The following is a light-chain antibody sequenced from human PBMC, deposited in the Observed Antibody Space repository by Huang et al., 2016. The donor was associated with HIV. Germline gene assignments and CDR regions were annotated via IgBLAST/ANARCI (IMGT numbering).Light chain of an antibody. V-gene: IGKV1-39*01. CDR3: QQSYSSPPT. CDR2: SAS. Sequence: DIQMTQSPSSLSASVGESDTITCRASQSLSRYLIWYQQKPGKAPKVLIHSASSLQSGVPSRFSGSGSGTDFTLTISRLQTEDFATYYCQQSYSSPPTFGQGTKVEIK. CDR1: QSLSRY. J-gene: IGKJ2*01.